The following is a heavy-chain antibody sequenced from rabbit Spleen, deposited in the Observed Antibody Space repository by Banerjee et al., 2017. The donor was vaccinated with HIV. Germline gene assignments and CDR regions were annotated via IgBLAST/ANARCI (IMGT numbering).Heavy chain of an antibody. CDR3: ARDMGVAAGYYFNL. D-gene: IGHD4-1*01. CDR1: GLDFSSAYW. Sequence: QEQLVESGGDLIKPGASLTLTCKASGLDFSSAYWICWVRQAPGKGLEWIGYIEPIFGSTYYASWVNGRFTISSHNAQNTLYLQLNSLTAADTATYFCARDMGVAAGYYFNLWGPGTLVTVS. CDR2: IEPIFGST. V-gene: IGHV1S43*01. J-gene: IGHJ4*01.